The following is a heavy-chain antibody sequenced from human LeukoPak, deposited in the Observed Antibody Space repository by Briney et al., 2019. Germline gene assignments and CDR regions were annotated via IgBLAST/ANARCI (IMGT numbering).Heavy chain of an antibody. V-gene: IGHV1-2*02. D-gene: IGHD3-22*01. CDR1: GYTFTGYY. CDR3: ARGPKAYYFDSSGYVFDY. CDR2: INPNSGGT. J-gene: IGHJ4*02. Sequence: GASVKVSCKAFGYTFTGYYMHWVRQAPGQGLEWMGWINPNSGGTNYAQKFQGRVTMTRDTSISTTYMELRSLRSDDTAVYYCARGPKAYYFDSSGYVFDYWGQGTLVTVSS.